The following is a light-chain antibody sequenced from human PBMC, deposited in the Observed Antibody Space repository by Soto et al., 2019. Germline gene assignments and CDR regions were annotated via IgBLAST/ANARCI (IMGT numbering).Light chain of an antibody. CDR2: DAP. Sequence: IVLTQSPVTLSLSPGERATLSCGASQSITSNFVAWYQKKPGLAPRLLIFDAPTRAIGIPDRFSGSGSGTDFTLTIRGLEPEDSAVYYCHHFADSPTFGGGTKVEIK. J-gene: IGKJ4*01. V-gene: IGKV3D-20*01. CDR1: QSITSNF. CDR3: HHFADSPT.